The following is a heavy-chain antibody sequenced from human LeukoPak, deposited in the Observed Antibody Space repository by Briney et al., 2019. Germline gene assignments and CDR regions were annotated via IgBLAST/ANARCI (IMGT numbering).Heavy chain of an antibody. CDR1: GLTVSSNY. V-gene: IGHV3-53*01. D-gene: IGHD2-2*01. Sequence: GGSLRLSCAASGLTVSSNYMSWVRQAPGKGLEWVSVIYIGGNTYYADPVKGRFTISRDNSKNTLYLQMNSLRAEDTAVYYCAREYPLFHYFDYWGQGTLVTVSS. CDR3: AREYPLFHYFDY. CDR2: IYIGGNT. J-gene: IGHJ4*02.